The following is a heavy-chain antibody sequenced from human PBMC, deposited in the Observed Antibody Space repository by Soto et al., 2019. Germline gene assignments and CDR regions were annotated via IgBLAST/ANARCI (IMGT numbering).Heavy chain of an antibody. CDR1: GGTFNTYA. D-gene: IGHD3-10*02. V-gene: IGHV1-69*19. CDR2: ISPMFGAA. J-gene: IGHJ4*02. Sequence: QVQLVQSGAEMKKPGSSVKVSCQSSGGTFNTYAMNWVRQAPGQGPEWMGDISPMFGAANYAPKFQGRVTITADESTGTSYMQLSSLTSEDTALYFCARGVHVHTPAFVYWVQGTLVTVSS. CDR3: ARGVHVHTPAFVY.